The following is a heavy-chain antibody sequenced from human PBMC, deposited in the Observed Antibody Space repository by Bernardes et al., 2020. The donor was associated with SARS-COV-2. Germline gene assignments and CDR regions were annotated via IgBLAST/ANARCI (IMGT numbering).Heavy chain of an antibody. J-gene: IGHJ6*03. D-gene: IGHD3-16*01. V-gene: IGHV3-23*01. Sequence: GSLRLSCAASGFTFSSYAMSWVRQAPGKGLEWVSAISGSGGSTYYADSVKGRFTISRDNSKNTLYLQMNSLRAEDTAVYYCAKLAVLLGIATIWSMPIPYYYYMDVWGKGTTVTVSS. CDR1: GFTFSSYA. CDR3: AKLAVLLGIATIWSMPIPYYYYMDV. CDR2: ISGSGGST.